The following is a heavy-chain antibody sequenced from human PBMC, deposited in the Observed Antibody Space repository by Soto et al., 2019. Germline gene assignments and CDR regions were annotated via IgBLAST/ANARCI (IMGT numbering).Heavy chain of an antibody. Sequence: ASVKVSCKTSGYTFSAYYMHWVRQAPGQGLEWMGWINPKSGGTLYAQKFQGRVTMTRDTSISTAYMELSRLRSDDTAVYYCARGRRKYYDSSGYRNWYFDLWGRGTLVTVSS. CDR3: ARGRRKYYDSSGYRNWYFDL. D-gene: IGHD3-22*01. CDR1: GYTFSAYY. J-gene: IGHJ2*01. V-gene: IGHV1-2*02. CDR2: INPKSGGT.